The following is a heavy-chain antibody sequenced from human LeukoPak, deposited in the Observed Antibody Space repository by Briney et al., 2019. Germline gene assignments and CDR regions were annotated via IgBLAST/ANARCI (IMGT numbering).Heavy chain of an antibody. D-gene: IGHD6-19*01. V-gene: IGHV6-1*01. CDR2: TYYRSKWYN. CDR3: ARDPDYQWQVPLYAFDI. Sequence: SQTLSLTCPISGDSVSSNSAAWNWIRQSPSRGLEWLGRTYYRSKWYNDYAVSVKSRITINPDTSKNQFSLQLNSVTPEDTAVYYCARDPDYQWQVPLYAFDIWGQGTMVTVSS. CDR1: GDSVSSNSAA. J-gene: IGHJ3*02.